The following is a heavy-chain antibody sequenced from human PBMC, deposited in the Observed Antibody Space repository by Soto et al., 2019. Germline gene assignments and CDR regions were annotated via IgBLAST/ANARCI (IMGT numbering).Heavy chain of an antibody. CDR3: AKTYFTGSYYGSGRCFDY. CDR2: ISWNSGSI. D-gene: IGHD3-10*01. CDR1: GFTFDDYA. J-gene: IGHJ4*02. V-gene: IGHV3-9*01. Sequence: EVQLVESGGGLVQPGRSLRLSCAASGFTFDDYAMHWVRQAPGKGLEWVSGISWNSGSIGYADSVKGRFTISRDNAKNSLYLQMNSLRAEDTALYYCAKTYFTGSYYGSGRCFDYWGQGTLVTVSS.